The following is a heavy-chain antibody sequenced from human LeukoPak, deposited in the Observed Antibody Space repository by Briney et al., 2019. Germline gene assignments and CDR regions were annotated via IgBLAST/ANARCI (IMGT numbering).Heavy chain of an antibody. D-gene: IGHD5-18*01. Sequence: PGRSLRLSCAASGFTFSSYAMHWVRQAPGKGLEWVAVISYDGSNKYYADSVKGRFTISRDNSKNTLYLQMNSLRAEDTAVYYCAKVAGYSYVGVYYFDYWGQGTLVTVSS. CDR2: ISYDGSNK. CDR3: AKVAGYSYVGVYYFDY. J-gene: IGHJ4*02. V-gene: IGHV3-30*04. CDR1: GFTFSSYA.